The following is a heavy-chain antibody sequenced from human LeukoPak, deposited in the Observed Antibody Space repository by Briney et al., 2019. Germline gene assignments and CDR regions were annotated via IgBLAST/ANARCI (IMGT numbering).Heavy chain of an antibody. V-gene: IGHV3-48*03. CDR2: ISSGRTI. CDR3: ARDYDSSGYYYPVYEY. CDR1: GFTFSSYE. Sequence: PGGSLRLSCAASGFTFSSYEMNWVRQAPGKGLEWVSYISSGRTIYYADSVKGRFTISRDNAKNSLYLQMNSLRAEDTAVYYCARDYDSSGYYYPVYEYWGQGTLVTVSS. J-gene: IGHJ4*02. D-gene: IGHD3-22*01.